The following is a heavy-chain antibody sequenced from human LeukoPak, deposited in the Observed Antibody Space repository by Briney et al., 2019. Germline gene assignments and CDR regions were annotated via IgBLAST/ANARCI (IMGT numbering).Heavy chain of an antibody. J-gene: IGHJ4*02. CDR2: IKSKISGGTT. CDR1: GFTFSNAW. V-gene: IGHV3-15*07. D-gene: IGHD3-10*01. CDR3: AKKGPGESSYYFDY. Sequence: GGSLRLSCAASGFTFSNAWMNWVRQAPGKGLEWVGRIKSKISGGTTDYAAPVRGRFVISRDDLKNMLYLQMNSLRAEDTAVYYCAKKGPGESSYYFDYWGQGRLVTVSS.